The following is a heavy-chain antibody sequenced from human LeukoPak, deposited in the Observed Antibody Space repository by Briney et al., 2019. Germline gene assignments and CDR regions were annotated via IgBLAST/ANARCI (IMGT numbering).Heavy chain of an antibody. CDR1: GFSFGDYA. CDR3: TGSTVVVPSAY. Sequence: GGSLRLSCTTSGFSFGDYAMSWVRQAPGKGLEWVGFIRSNTYGGTTEYAASVKGRFTISRDDSESIAYLQMNSLKTEDTAVYYCTGSTVVVPSAYWGQGTLVTVSS. J-gene: IGHJ4*02. CDR2: IRSNTYGGTT. D-gene: IGHD2-2*01. V-gene: IGHV3-49*04.